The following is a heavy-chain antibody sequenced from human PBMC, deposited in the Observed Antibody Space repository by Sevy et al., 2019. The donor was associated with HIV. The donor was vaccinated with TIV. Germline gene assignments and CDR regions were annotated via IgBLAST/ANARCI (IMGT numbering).Heavy chain of an antibody. V-gene: IGHV3-7*01. CDR1: GFTFSSYW. CDR3: ARGGMIRAFDY. J-gene: IGHJ4*02. D-gene: IGHD3-10*01. Sequence: GGSLRLSCAASGFTFSSYWMSWVRQAPGRGLEWVANIKQDGSEKYYVDSVKGRFTISRDNAKNSLYLQMNSLRAEDTAVYYCARGGMIRAFDYWGQGTLVTVSS. CDR2: IKQDGSEK.